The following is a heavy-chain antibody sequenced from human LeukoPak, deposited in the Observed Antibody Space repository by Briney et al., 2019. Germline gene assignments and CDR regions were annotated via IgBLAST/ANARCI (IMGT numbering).Heavy chain of an antibody. CDR2: ISYDGSNK. CDR1: GFTFSSYA. J-gene: IGHJ6*04. D-gene: IGHD3-10*01. V-gene: IGHV3-30*18. CDR3: AKDLGFGYYYYGMDV. Sequence: GGSLRLSCAASGFTFSSYAMSWVRQAPGKGLEWVAVISYDGSNKYYADSVKGRFTISRDNSKNTLYLQMNSLRAEDTAVYYCAKDLGFGYYYYGMDVWGKGTTVTVSS.